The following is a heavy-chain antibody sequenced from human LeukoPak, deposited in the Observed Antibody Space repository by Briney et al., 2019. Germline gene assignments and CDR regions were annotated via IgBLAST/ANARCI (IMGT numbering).Heavy chain of an antibody. J-gene: IGHJ4*02. Sequence: SETLSLTCSVSGGFISSSGYYWAWIRQPPGKGLKWIGSIYYSGSTYYNPSLKSRVTISVDTSKNQFSLKLNSVTVADAAVYYCARGLSYCGGDCYFREDWGQGTLVTVSS. CDR1: GGFISSSGYY. D-gene: IGHD2-21*02. V-gene: IGHV4-39*01. CDR2: IYYSGST. CDR3: ARGLSYCGGDCYFRED.